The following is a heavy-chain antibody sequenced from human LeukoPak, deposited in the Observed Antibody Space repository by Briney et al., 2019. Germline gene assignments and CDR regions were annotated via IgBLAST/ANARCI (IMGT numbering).Heavy chain of an antibody. J-gene: IGHJ6*02. D-gene: IGHD2-15*01. CDR2: ISYDESDK. Sequence: PGGPLKPSCAAPEFTFRNYGMNGSPQAPGKGLGWGPVISYDESDKYYADSVKGRFTISRDNSKNTLYLQMNSLRPEDTAVYYCAKGVVAATNAAYYGMDVWGQGTTVTVSS. V-gene: IGHV3-30*18. CDR1: EFTFRNYG. CDR3: AKGVVAATNAAYYGMDV.